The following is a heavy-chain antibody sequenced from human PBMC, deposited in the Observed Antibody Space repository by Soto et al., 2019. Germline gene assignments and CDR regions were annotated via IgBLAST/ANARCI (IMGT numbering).Heavy chain of an antibody. CDR2: IDPSDSYT. CDR1: GYSFTSYW. CDR3: ARLTYSSSDYYYYYGMDV. V-gene: IGHV5-10-1*01. J-gene: IGHJ6*02. D-gene: IGHD6-6*01. Sequence: PGESPKISCKGSGYSFTSYWISWVRQMPGKGLEWMGRIDPSDSYTNYSPSFQGHVTISADKSISTAYLQWSSLKASDTAMYYCARLTYSSSDYYYYYGMDVWGQGTTVTVSS.